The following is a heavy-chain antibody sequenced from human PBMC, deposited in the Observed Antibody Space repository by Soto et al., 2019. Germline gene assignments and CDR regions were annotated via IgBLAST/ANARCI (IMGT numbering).Heavy chain of an antibody. D-gene: IGHD2-15*01. CDR2: MNPNSGTT. V-gene: IGHV1-8*01. Sequence: QVQLVQSGAEVKKPGASVKVSCKASGYTFTSYDFNWVRQATGQGLEWLGWMNPNSGTTGYAQRFQGRVTMTRNTAIRTAYMELISLRSEDTAMYYCARVACTGGRCYDDYWGQGTLVTVSS. J-gene: IGHJ4*02. CDR1: GYTFTSYD. CDR3: ARVACTGGRCYDDY.